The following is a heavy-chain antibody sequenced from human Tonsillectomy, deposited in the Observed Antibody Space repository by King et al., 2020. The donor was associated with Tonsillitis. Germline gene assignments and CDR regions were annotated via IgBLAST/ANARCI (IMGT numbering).Heavy chain of an antibody. J-gene: IGHJ5*02. D-gene: IGHD2-15*01. CDR2: NNPNRGGT. Sequence: VQLVESGAEVKKPGASVKVSCKASGYSVTTYYIHWVRQDPGQGLEWMGWNNPNRGGTEDAQKFQGRGTMTRDTSISTAYMELSRLRFDDTAVYYCASLYCSDGKCYAGWFDPWGQGTLVTVSS. V-gene: IGHV1-2*02. CDR3: ASLYCSDGKCYAGWFDP. CDR1: GYSVTTYY.